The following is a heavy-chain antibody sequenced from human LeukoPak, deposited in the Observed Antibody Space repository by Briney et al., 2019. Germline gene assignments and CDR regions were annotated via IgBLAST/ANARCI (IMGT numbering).Heavy chain of an antibody. CDR1: GGTFSSYA. J-gene: IGHJ4*02. V-gene: IGHV1-69*13. D-gene: IGHD3-22*01. CDR2: IIPIFGTA. Sequence: ASVKVSCKASGGTFSSYAISWVRQAPGQGLEWMGGIIPIFGTANYAQKFQGRVTITADESTSTAYMELSSLRSEDTAVYYCARGPDYYDSSGTLDYWGQGTLVTVSS. CDR3: ARGPDYYDSSGTLDY.